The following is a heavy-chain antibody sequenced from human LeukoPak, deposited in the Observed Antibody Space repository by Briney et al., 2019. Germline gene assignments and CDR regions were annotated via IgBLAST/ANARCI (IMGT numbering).Heavy chain of an antibody. D-gene: IGHD3-16*01. Sequence: ASVKVSCKASGYTFTGYYMHWVRQAPGQGLEWMGWINHNSGGTNYAQKFQGRVTMTRDTSISTAYMELSRLRSDDTAVYYCARAPHDYVWGSSPSFWGQGTLVTVSS. J-gene: IGHJ4*02. CDR3: ARAPHDYVWGSSPSF. V-gene: IGHV1-2*02. CDR2: INHNSGGT. CDR1: GYTFTGYY.